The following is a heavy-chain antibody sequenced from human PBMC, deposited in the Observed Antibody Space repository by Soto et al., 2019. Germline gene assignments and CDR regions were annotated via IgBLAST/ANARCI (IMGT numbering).Heavy chain of an antibody. CDR3: VRVGVGIGNHFDT. CDR2: VHYSGRT. V-gene: IGHV4-59*12. D-gene: IGHD1-26*01. Sequence: QVQLQESGRGLVEPSETLSLTCTVSNGSISGYYWTWIRQSPGQGLEYIGYVHYSGRTYYNPSLRGRVTMSADTSRNQLSLNLNSATGADTAVYYCVRVGVGIGNHFDTWGQGILVTVSS. J-gene: IGHJ4*02. CDR1: NGSISGYY.